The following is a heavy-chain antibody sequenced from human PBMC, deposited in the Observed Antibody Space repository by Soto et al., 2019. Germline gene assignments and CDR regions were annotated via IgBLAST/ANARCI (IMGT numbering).Heavy chain of an antibody. CDR3: ARDILGPRAFDY. CDR2: ISTDGSRT. V-gene: IGHV3-74*01. Sequence: VQLVESGGGIVQPGGSLRLSCSVSGFTFSSHWMHWVRQAPGKGLVWVSRISTDGSRTTYADSVKGRVTISRDNAKNTLYLDMSSLRAEDTAVYYCARDILGPRAFDYWGQGTLVTVSS. J-gene: IGHJ4*02. CDR1: GFTFSSHW. D-gene: IGHD3-9*01.